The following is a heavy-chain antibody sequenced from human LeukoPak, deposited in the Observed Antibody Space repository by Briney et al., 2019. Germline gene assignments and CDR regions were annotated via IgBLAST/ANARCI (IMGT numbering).Heavy chain of an antibody. CDR2: ISSSSSYI. V-gene: IGHV3-21*01. D-gene: IGHD3-9*01. CDR1: GFTFSSYS. CDR3: ASIGYFDSGFDY. Sequence: GGSLRLSCAASGFTFSSYSMNWVRQAPGKGLEWVSSISSSSSYIYYADSVKGRFTISRDNAKNSLYLQMNSLRAEDTAVYYCASIGYFDSGFDYWGQGTLVTVSS. J-gene: IGHJ4*02.